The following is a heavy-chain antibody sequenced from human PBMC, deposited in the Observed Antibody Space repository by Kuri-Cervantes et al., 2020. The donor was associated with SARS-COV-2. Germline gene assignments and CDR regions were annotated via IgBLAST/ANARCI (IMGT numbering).Heavy chain of an antibody. CDR3: ANPGRNDAFDI. D-gene: IGHD2-8*02. CDR2: ISGSGGST. CDR1: GFTFSSYA. Sequence: GESLKIPCAASGFTFSSYAMSWVRQAPGKGLEGVSAISGSGGSTYYADSVKGRFTISRDNSKNTLYLQMNSLRAEDTDVYYCANPGRNDAFDIRGQGTMVTVSS. V-gene: IGHV3-23*01. J-gene: IGHJ3*02.